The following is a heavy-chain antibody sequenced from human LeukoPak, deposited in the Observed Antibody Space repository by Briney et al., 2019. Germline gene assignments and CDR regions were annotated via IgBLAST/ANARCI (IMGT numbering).Heavy chain of an antibody. Sequence: GGSLRLSCAASGFTFRNYGMHWVRQAPGKGLEWVALIWYDGSNKYYADSVKGRFTISRDNSKNMLYLQMNSLRTEDTAVYYCATLRSDSSGWYYFDYWGQGTLVTVSP. D-gene: IGHD6-19*01. V-gene: IGHV3-30*02. J-gene: IGHJ4*02. CDR3: ATLRSDSSGWYYFDY. CDR1: GFTFRNYG. CDR2: IWYDGSNK.